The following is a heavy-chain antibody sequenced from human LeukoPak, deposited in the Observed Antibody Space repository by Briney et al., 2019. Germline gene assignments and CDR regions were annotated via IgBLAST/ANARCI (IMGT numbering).Heavy chain of an antibody. CDR3: ARDYDSSGQNDY. Sequence: GGSLRLSCAASGFTFSRYSKNWVRQAPGKGLEWVSSISSSSTYIYYADSVKGRFTISRDNAENSLYLQMNSLRGEDTAVYYCARDYDSSGQNDYWGQGTLVTVSS. V-gene: IGHV3-21*01. J-gene: IGHJ4*02. CDR1: GFTFSRYS. CDR2: ISSSSTYI. D-gene: IGHD3-22*01.